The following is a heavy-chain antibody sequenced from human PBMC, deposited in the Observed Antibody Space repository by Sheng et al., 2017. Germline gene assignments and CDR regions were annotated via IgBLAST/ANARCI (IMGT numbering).Heavy chain of an antibody. D-gene: IGHD6-19*01. CDR3: ARGPPQAVAVPYYFDY. V-gene: IGHV4-4*07. Sequence: QVQLQESGPGLVKPSETLSLTCTVSGGSISSYYWSWIRQPAGKGLEWIGRIYTSGSTNYNPSLKSRVTMSVDTSKNQFSLKLSSVTAADTAVYYCARGPPQAVAVPYYFDYWGQGTLVTVSS. CDR2: IYTSGST. CDR1: GGSISSYY. J-gene: IGHJ4*02.